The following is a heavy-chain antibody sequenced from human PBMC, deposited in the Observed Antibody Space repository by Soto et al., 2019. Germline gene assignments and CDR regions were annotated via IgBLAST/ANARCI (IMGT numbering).Heavy chain of an antibody. CDR2: TGYDGGSK. CDR3: ARVLAWLHTFDK. V-gene: IGHV3-33*01. J-gene: IGHJ4*02. CDR1: GFTFNDYG. D-gene: IGHD5-12*01. Sequence: QGQLVESGGGVVQPGRSLRLSSAASGFTFNDYGMHGVRQAPGKGLEWVAVTGYDGGSKDYADSVKGRFTISRDNSKNALYLQMTSLRAEDTAVSYCARVLAWLHTFDKWGQGTLVTVSS.